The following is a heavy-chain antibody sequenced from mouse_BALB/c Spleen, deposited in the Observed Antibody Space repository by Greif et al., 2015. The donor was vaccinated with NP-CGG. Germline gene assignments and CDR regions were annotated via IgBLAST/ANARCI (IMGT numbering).Heavy chain of an antibody. Sequence: EVQLVESGGDLVKLGGSLKLSCAASGFTFSSYYMSWVRQTPEKRLELVAAITRSGGSTYYPDTVKGRFTISRDIARNTLYLQMSSLKSEDTALYYCVRHATHYTMDYWGHGTSVTVSS. D-gene: IGHD6-1*01. CDR1: GFTFSSYY. J-gene: IGHJ4*01. CDR2: ITRSGGST. CDR3: VRHATHYTMDY. V-gene: IGHV5-6-2*01.